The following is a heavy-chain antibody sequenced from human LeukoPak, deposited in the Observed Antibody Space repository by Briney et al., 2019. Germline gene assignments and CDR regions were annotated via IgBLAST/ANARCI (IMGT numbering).Heavy chain of an antibody. J-gene: IGHJ5*02. CDR3: ARSNYYDNWFDP. V-gene: IGHV1-69*02. Sequence: HGSSVRVSCKASGGTFSSYTISWVRQAPGQGLEWMGRIIPILGIANYAQKFQGRVTITADKSTSTAYMELSSLRSEDTAVYYCARSNYYDNWFDPWGQGTLVTVSS. CDR2: IIPILGIA. D-gene: IGHD3-22*01. CDR1: GGTFSSYT.